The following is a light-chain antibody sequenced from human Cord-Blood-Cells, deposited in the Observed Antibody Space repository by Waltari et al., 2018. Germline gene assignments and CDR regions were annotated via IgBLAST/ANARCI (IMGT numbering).Light chain of an antibody. CDR2: HNN. V-gene: IGLV1-51*01. Sequence: QSVLTQPPSVSAAPGQKVTISCSGSSPNIATTYVTWYQQLPGTAPKPLIYHNNKRPSGIPDRCSGSKSGTSATLGITGLQTGDEADYYCGTWDSSLSAGVFGGGTKLTVL. J-gene: IGLJ2*01. CDR3: GTWDSSLSAGV. CDR1: SPNIATTY.